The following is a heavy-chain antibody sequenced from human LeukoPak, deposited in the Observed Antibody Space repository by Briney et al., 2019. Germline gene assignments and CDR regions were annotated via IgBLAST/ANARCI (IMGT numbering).Heavy chain of an antibody. Sequence: AGGSLRLSCAASGFTFSSYWMSWVRQAPGKGLEWVSSVSGSGGSTDYADSVKGRFTISRDNSKNTLYLQINSLRAEDTAVYYCAKDRERGSITIFGVVTELDYWGQGTLVTVSS. CDR1: GFTFSSYW. D-gene: IGHD3-3*01. CDR2: VSGSGGST. CDR3: AKDRERGSITIFGVVTELDY. J-gene: IGHJ4*02. V-gene: IGHV3-23*01.